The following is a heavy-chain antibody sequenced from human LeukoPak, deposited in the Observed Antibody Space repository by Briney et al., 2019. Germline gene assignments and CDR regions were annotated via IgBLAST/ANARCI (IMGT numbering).Heavy chain of an antibody. CDR2: IYHSGST. D-gene: IGHD7-27*01. V-gene: IGHV4-4*02. CDR3: AGTGLYFDY. J-gene: IGHJ4*02. CDR1: GGSISSSNW. Sequence: PSGTLSLTCAVSGGSISSSNWWSWVRQPPGKGLEWIGEIYHSGSTNYNPSLKSRVTMSLDKSRNQFSLKLTSVTAADTALYYCAGTGLYFDYWGQGSLVSVSS.